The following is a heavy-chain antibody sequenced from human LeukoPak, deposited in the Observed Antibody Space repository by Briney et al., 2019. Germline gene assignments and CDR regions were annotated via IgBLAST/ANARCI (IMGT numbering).Heavy chain of an antibody. CDR1: GFTFSSYA. Sequence: PGGSLRLSCAASGFTFSSYAMSWVRQAPGKGLEWVSAISGSGGSTYYADSVKGRFTISRDNSKNTLYLQMNSLRAEDTAVYYCATNGHSSSWCTDFDYWGQGTLVTVSS. CDR3: ATNGHSSSWCTDFDY. D-gene: IGHD6-13*01. J-gene: IGHJ4*02. V-gene: IGHV3-23*01. CDR2: ISGSGGST.